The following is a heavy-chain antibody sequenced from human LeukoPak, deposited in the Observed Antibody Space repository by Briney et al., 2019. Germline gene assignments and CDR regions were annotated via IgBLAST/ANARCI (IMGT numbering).Heavy chain of an antibody. V-gene: IGHV3-30-3*01. Sequence: PGGSLRLSCAASGFTFSSYAMHWVRQAPGKGLEWVAVISYDGSNKYYADSVKGRFTISRDNSKNTLYLQMNSLRAEDTAVYYCAKVAMVRGNYFDYWGQGTLVTVSS. CDR1: GFTFSSYA. J-gene: IGHJ4*02. CDR2: ISYDGSNK. CDR3: AKVAMVRGNYFDY. D-gene: IGHD3-10*01.